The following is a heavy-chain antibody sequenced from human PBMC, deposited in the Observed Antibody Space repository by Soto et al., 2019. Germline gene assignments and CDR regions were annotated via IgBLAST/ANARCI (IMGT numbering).Heavy chain of an antibody. CDR1: GFTFSRSS. J-gene: IGHJ4*02. D-gene: IGHD1-26*01. Sequence: GGSLRRSCAASGFTFSRSSFSWVRQATVRGLEWVSAIDGRGGTYYTDSVKGRFTISRDNAKNTLYLQMYDLRVEDTAIYYCGTEEWESSRPRLDNWGQGTPVTVCS. CDR2: IDGRGGT. CDR3: GTEEWESSRPRLDN. V-gene: IGHV3-23*01.